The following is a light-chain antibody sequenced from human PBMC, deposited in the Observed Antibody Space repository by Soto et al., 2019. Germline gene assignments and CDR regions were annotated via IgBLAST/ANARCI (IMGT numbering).Light chain of an antibody. Sequence: QSALTQPASVSGSPGQSITISCTGTSSDVGAYNYVSWYQQHPGKAPKLMIFDVSNRPSGVSNRFSGSKSGNTASLTISGLQAEDEADYYCRSYTTATTRVFGGGTKLTVL. J-gene: IGLJ3*02. CDR1: SSDVGAYNY. CDR2: DVS. CDR3: RSYTTATTRV. V-gene: IGLV2-14*01.